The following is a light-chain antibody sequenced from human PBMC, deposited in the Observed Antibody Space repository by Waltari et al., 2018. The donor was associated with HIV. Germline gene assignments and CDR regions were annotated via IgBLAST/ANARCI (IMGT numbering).Light chain of an antibody. CDR1: QTIRSN. Sequence: DIQMTQSPPFLSASVGDRVTITCRASQTIRSNVNWYQQKPGKAPKLLICAASSLQIRVPSRFSGSGSGTDFTLTITSLQPEDFAIYHCHQSYSNPPTFGQGTKVEIK. V-gene: IGKV1-39*01. CDR2: AAS. CDR3: HQSYSNPPT. J-gene: IGKJ1*01.